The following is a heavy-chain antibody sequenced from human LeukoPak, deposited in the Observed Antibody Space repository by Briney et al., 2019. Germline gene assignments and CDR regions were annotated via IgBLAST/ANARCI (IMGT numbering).Heavy chain of an antibody. J-gene: IGHJ4*02. CDR3: ARDLLWGSGSYGLDY. Sequence: SETLSLTCTVSGGSISSGSYYWGWIRQPPGKGLEWIGSIYYSGSTYYNPSLKSRVTISVDTSKNQFSLKLSSVTAADTAVYYCARDLLWGSGSYGLDYWGQGTLVTVSS. CDR1: GGSISSGSYY. D-gene: IGHD3-10*01. V-gene: IGHV4-39*07. CDR2: IYYSGST.